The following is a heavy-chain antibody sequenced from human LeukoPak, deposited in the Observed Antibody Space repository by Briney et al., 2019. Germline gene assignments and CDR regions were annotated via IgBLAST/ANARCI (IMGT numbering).Heavy chain of an antibody. D-gene: IGHD6-19*01. CDR3: ASAVAGFPSRFDY. J-gene: IGHJ4*03. CDR1: GGSISSYY. V-gene: IGHV4-59*08. CDR2: IYYSGST. Sequence: PSETLSLTCAVSGGSISSYYWSWIRQPPGKGLEWIGYIYYSGSTNYNPSLKSRVTISVDTSKNQFSLKLSSVTAADTAVYYCASAVAGFPSRFDYWGQGTTVTVSS.